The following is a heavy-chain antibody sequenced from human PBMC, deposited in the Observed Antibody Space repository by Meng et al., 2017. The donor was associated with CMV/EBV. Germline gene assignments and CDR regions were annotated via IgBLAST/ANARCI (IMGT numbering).Heavy chain of an antibody. CDR1: HTFPDYY. Sequence: HTFPDYYMHWVQQAPGKGLEWMGLVDPEDGETIYAEKFQGRVTITADTSTDTAYMELSSLRSEDTAVYYCATERYQLLPGRSNWFDPWGQGTLVTVSS. V-gene: IGHV1-69-2*01. CDR3: ATERYQLLPGRSNWFDP. D-gene: IGHD2-2*01. J-gene: IGHJ5*02. CDR2: VDPEDGET.